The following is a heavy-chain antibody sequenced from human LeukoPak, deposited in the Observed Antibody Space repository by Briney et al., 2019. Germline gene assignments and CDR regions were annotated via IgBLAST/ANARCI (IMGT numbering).Heavy chain of an antibody. CDR2: IIPIFGTA. CDR1: GGTFSSYA. J-gene: IGHJ5*02. D-gene: IGHD3-9*01. V-gene: IGHV1-69*13. Sequence: ASVKVSCKASGGTFSSYAISWVRQAPGPGLEWMGGIIPIFGTANYAQKFQGRVTINSDESTSTAYMELSSLRSEDTAVYYCARAPYDILTGYFRWFDPWGQGTLVTVSS. CDR3: ARAPYDILTGYFRWFDP.